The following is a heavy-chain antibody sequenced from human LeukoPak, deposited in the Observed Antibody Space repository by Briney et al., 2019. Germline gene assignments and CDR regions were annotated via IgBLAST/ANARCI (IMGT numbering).Heavy chain of an antibody. V-gene: IGHV4-4*07. CDR1: GDSISSYY. CDR3: ARVSVPYIGAYCGGDCPIDY. CDR2: MYVSGST. Sequence: ASETLSLTCTVSGDSISSYYWSWIRQPAGKGLEWIGRMYVSGSTSYNPSLKSRVTISVYTSRNQFSLKLTSVTAADTAVYYCARVSVPYIGAYCGGDCPIDYWGQGTLVTVSS. J-gene: IGHJ4*02. D-gene: IGHD2-21*02.